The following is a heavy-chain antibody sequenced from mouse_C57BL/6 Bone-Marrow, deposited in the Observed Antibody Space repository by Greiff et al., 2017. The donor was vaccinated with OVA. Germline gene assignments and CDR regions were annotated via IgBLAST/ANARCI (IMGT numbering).Heavy chain of an antibody. D-gene: IGHD1-1*01. CDR2: IDPENGDT. V-gene: IGHV14-4*01. Sequence: EVQLQQSGAELVRPGASVTLSCTASGFNIKDDYMHWVKQRPEQGLAWIGWIDPENGDTESASKFQGKATITADTSSNTAYLPLSSRTAEDTAVYYCTTGYYGSSYVDFDVWGTGTTVTGSS. CDR1: GFNIKDDY. J-gene: IGHJ1*03. CDR3: TTGYYGSSYVDFDV.